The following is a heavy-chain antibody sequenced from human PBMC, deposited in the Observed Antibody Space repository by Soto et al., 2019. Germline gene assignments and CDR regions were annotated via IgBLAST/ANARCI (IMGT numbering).Heavy chain of an antibody. J-gene: IGHJ3*01. CDR1: GFTFSRHA. Sequence: QEQLVESGGGVVQPGRSLRLSCAASGFTFSRHAMHWVRQAPGKGLEWLAVIWWDGSQKYYAESVKGRFTISRDDSTDTLYLQMNNLRAEDTAVYYCARDPESCSGGSCVAFDVWGHGTMVIVSS. D-gene: IGHD2-15*01. V-gene: IGHV3-33*01. CDR2: IWWDGSQK. CDR3: ARDPESCSGGSCVAFDV.